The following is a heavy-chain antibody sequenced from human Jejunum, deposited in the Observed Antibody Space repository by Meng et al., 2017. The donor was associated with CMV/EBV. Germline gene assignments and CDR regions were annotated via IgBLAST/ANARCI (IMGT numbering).Heavy chain of an antibody. V-gene: IGHV3-73*01. CDR2: ITAKNNDYAT. J-gene: IGHJ4*02. CDR1: GFSFSAAD. CDR3: LGIVGATGHNY. Sequence: AAFGFSFSAADIHLVRQASGKGLEWVGRITAKNNDYATAYSVSVRGRFTVSRDDSSNTAYLQMNRLKTEDTAVYYCLGIVGATGHNYWGQGTLVTVSS. D-gene: IGHD1-26*01.